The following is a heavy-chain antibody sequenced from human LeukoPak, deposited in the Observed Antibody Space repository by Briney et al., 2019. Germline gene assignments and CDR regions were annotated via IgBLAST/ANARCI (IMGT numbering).Heavy chain of an antibody. Sequence: PSETLSLTCAVYGGSLNNYYWSWIRQSPGKGLEWLGEGNHNGGTKYNPSLKSRVTISADTSKNQFSVKLSSVTAADTAMYYCARRPRSSGSHDGPSGLDYWGQGNLVTVSS. CDR3: ARRPRSSGSHDGPSGLDY. CDR2: GNHNGGT. J-gene: IGHJ4*02. V-gene: IGHV4-34*01. CDR1: GGSLNNYY. D-gene: IGHD1-26*01.